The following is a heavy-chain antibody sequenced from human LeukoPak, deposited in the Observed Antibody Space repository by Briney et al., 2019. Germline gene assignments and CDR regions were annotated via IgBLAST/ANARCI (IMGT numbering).Heavy chain of an antibody. CDR1: GFTLSDHY. V-gene: IGHV3-72*01. CDR3: ARDSIAVAGADY. CDR2: TGNKAKSFAT. J-gene: IGHJ4*02. D-gene: IGHD6-19*01. Sequence: GGSLRLSCAASGFTLSDHYMDWVRQTPGKGLEWVGRTGNKAKSFATEYAASVKGRFTISRDDSKDSLYLQMNGLKTEDTAVYYCARDSIAVAGADYWGQGTLVTVSS.